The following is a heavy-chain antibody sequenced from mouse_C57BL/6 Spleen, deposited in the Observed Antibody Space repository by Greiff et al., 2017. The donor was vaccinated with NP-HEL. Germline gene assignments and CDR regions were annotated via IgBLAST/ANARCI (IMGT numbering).Heavy chain of an antibody. CDR2: IDPETGGT. V-gene: IGHV1-15*01. CDR1: GYTFTDYE. Sequence: QVQLQQSGAELVRPGASVTLSCKASGYTFTDYEMHWVKQTPVHGLEWIGAIDPETGGTAYNQKFKGKAILTADKSSSTAYMELRSLTSEDSAVYYCTRDYGPSFEAWFAYWGQGTLVTVSA. J-gene: IGHJ3*01. D-gene: IGHD1-1*01. CDR3: TRDYGPSFEAWFAY.